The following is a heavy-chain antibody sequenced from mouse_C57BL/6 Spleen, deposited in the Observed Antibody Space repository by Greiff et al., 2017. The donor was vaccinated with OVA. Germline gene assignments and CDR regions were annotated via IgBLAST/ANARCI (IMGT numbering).Heavy chain of an antibody. CDR1: GYAFSSSW. CDR3: ARAGSRERYFDV. CDR2: IYPGDGDT. J-gene: IGHJ1*03. V-gene: IGHV1-82*01. Sequence: VQLQESGPELVKPGASVKISCKASGYAFSSSWMNWVKQRPGKGLEWIGRIYPGDGDTNYNGKFKGKATLTADKSSSTAYMQLSSLTSEDSAVYFCARAGSRERYFDVWGTGTTVTVSS.